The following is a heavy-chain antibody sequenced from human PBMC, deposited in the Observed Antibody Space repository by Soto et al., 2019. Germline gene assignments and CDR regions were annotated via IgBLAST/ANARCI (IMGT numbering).Heavy chain of an antibody. D-gene: IGHD6-6*01. CDR2: MNPNSGNT. CDR1: GYTFTSYD. CDR3: ARGDYSSSSYYYMDV. V-gene: IGHV1-8*01. Sequence: ASVKVSCKASGYTFTSYDINWVRQATGQGLEWMGWMNPNSGNTGYAQKFQGRVTMTRNTSISTAYMKLSSLRSEDTAVYYCARGDYSSSSYYYMDVWGKGTTVTVSS. J-gene: IGHJ6*03.